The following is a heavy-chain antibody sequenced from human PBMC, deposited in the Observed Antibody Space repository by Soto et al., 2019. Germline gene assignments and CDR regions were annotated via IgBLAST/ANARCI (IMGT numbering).Heavy chain of an antibody. CDR3: ARDGDGYNSFDY. Sequence: RASVKVSCKASGGTFSSYAISWVRQAPGQGLEWMGGIIPIFGTANYAQKFQGRVTITADESTSTAYMELSSLRSEDTAVYYCARDGDGYNSFDYWGQGTLVTVSS. J-gene: IGHJ4*02. V-gene: IGHV1-69*13. CDR2: IIPIFGTA. D-gene: IGHD1-1*01. CDR1: GGTFSSYA.